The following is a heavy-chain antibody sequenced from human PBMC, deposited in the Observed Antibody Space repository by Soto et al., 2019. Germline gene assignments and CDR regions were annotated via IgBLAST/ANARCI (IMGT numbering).Heavy chain of an antibody. CDR1: GFTFSSYD. J-gene: IGHJ4*02. D-gene: IGHD1-26*01. CDR2: IGTAGDT. CDR3: ARDGIVGANLAFDY. V-gene: IGHV3-13*01. Sequence: PGGSLRLSCAASGFTFSSYDMHWVRQATGKGLEWVSAIGTAGDTYYPGSVKGRFTISRENAKNSLYLQMNSLRAGDTAVYYCARDGIVGANLAFDYWGQGTLVTVSS.